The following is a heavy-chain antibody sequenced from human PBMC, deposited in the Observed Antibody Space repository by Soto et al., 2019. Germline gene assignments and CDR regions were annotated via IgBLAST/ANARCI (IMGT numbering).Heavy chain of an antibody. CDR1: GFIFSSYA. J-gene: IGHJ4*02. CDR2: ISYGGTTK. Sequence: QVQLVESGGGVVQPGRSLRLSCAGSGFIFSSYAMHWVRQAPGKGLEWLALISYGGTTKYYADSVKGRFTISRDNSNSTLFLQLNSLRTDDTAVYYCAALSLAFDYWGQGTLVIVSS. CDR3: AALSLAFDY. V-gene: IGHV3-30-3*01.